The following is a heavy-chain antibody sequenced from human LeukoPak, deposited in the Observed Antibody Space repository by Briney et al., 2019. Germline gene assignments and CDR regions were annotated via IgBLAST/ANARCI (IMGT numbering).Heavy chain of an antibody. J-gene: IGHJ4*02. D-gene: IGHD3-3*01. Sequence: PSETLSLTCTVSGGSISSSSYYWGWIRQPPGKGLEWIGSIYYSGSTYYNPSLKSRVTISVDTSKNQFSLKLSSVTAADTAVYYCARDYYDFWSGYYYRHFDYWGQGTLVTVSS. V-gene: IGHV4-39*01. CDR3: ARDYYDFWSGYYYRHFDY. CDR1: GGSISSSSYY. CDR2: IYYSGST.